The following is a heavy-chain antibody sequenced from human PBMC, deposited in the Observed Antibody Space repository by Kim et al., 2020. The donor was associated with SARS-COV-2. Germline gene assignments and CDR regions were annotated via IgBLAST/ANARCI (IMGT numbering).Heavy chain of an antibody. CDR3: ARVGVLLWFGDKTRGAFDI. J-gene: IGHJ3*02. Sequence: GGSLRLSCAASGFTFSSYSMNWVRQAPGKGLEWVSSISSSSSYIYYADSVKGRFTISRDNAKNSLYLQMNSLRAEDTAVYYCARVGVLLWFGDKTRGAFDIWGQGTMVTVSS. CDR2: ISSSSSYI. CDR1: GFTFSSYS. D-gene: IGHD3-10*01. V-gene: IGHV3-21*01.